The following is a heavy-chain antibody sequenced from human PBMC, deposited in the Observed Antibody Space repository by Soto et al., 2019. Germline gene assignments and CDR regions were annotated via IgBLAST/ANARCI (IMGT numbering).Heavy chain of an antibody. CDR2: ISSSGSSI. CDR1: GFIFSSYA. J-gene: IGHJ6*02. Sequence: GGSLRLSCAASGFIFSSYAMSWVRQAPGKGLEWVSYISSSGSSIYYADSVKGRFTISRDNAKNSLYLQMNSLRVEDTAVYYCAGALKNSYYGMDVWGQGTTVTVSS. CDR3: AGALKNSYYGMDV. V-gene: IGHV3-48*01.